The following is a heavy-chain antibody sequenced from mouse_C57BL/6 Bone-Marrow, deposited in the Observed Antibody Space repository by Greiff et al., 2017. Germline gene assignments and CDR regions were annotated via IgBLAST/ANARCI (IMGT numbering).Heavy chain of an antibody. Sequence: VQLQQSGAELVRPGASVKLSCTASGFNIKDDYMHWVKQRPEQGLEWIGWIDPENGDTEYASKFQGKATITADTSSNTAYLQLSSLTSEDTAVDYCTTVKIYYGYGVPAYWGQGTLVTVSA. CDR3: TTVKIYYGYGVPAY. D-gene: IGHD2-2*01. CDR1: GFNIKDDY. V-gene: IGHV14-4*01. CDR2: IDPENGDT. J-gene: IGHJ3*01.